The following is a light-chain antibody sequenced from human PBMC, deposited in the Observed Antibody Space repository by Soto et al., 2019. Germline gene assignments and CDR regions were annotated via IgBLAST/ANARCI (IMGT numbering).Light chain of an antibody. Sequence: DIVMTQSPDSLAVSMGERATINCKSSQSVLYSSNNKNYLAWYQQKPGQPPKLLIYWASTRESGVPDLFSGSGSGTDFTLTIISLQSEDVAVYYCQQYYSTPYTFGQGTKLESK. CDR3: QQYYSTPYT. V-gene: IGKV4-1*01. CDR1: QSVLYSSNNKNY. CDR2: WAS. J-gene: IGKJ2*01.